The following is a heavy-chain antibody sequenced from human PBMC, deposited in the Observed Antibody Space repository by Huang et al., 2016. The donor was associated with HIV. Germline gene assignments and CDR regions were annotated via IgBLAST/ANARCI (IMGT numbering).Heavy chain of an antibody. CDR2: ISWNSKSI. CDR3: AKDASSGYSSGHSGFKVYFFDF. V-gene: IGHV3-9*01. Sequence: EVQLVESGGGLVQPGRSLRLSCAASGFTFDDYAFHWVRQAPWKGREWVSGISWNSKSIDYADSVKGRFTISRDNAKNSLYLEMKSLRVEDTALYYCAKDASSGYSSGHSGFKVYFFDFWGQGTLVTVSS. J-gene: IGHJ4*02. CDR1: GFTFDDYA. D-gene: IGHD5-18*01.